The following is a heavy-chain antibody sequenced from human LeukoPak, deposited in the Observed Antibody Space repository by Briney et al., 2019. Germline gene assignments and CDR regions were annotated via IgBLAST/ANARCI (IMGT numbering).Heavy chain of an antibody. CDR2: ISSSSSYI. J-gene: IGHJ5*02. Sequence: PGGSLRLSCAASGFTFSSYSMNWVRQAPGKGLEWVSSISSSSSYIYYADSVKGRFTISRDNAKNSLYLQMNSLRAEDTAVYYCARVRRDGYNFDGWFDPWGQGSLVTVSS. CDR3: ARVRRDGYNFDGWFDP. D-gene: IGHD5-24*01. CDR1: GFTFSSYS. V-gene: IGHV3-21*01.